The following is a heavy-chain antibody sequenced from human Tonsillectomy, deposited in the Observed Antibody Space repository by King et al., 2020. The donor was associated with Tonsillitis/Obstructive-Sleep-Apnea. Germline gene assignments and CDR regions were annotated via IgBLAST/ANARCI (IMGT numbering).Heavy chain of an antibody. J-gene: IGHJ3*02. V-gene: IGHV4-59*01. Sequence: VQLQESGPGLVKPSETLSLTCTVSGGSISSYYWSWIRQPPGKGLEWIGYIYHSGSTNYNPSLKSRVTISVDKSKNQFSLKLSSVTAADPAVYYCARDMVLEAGGDAFDIWGQGTMVTVSS. D-gene: IGHD2-8*01. CDR1: GGSISSYY. CDR3: ARDMVLEAGGDAFDI. CDR2: IYHSGST.